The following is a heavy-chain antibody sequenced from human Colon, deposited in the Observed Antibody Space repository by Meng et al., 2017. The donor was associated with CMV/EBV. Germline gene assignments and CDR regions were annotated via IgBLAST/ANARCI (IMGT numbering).Heavy chain of an antibody. CDR2: ISSSGKDE. CDR3: MRDLLPIRLIPAAQDY. CDR1: GFPFNSHS. V-gene: IGHV3-21*05. J-gene: IGHJ4*02. Sequence: GGSLRLSWEGSGFPFNSHSMNWVRQAPGKGLEWISYISSSGKDEYYADSVKGRFTISRDNAKNSVSLQMNALKVEDTAVYYCMRDLLPIRLIPAAQDYWGQGPLVTVSS. D-gene: IGHD2-2*01.